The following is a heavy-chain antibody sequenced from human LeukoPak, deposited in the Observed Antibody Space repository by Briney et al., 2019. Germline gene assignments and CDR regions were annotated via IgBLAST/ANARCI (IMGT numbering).Heavy chain of an antibody. CDR3: ARARGYSYGPDY. Sequence: ASETLSLTCTVSGGSISSGDYFWSWIRQPPGKGLEWIGYIYNSGSTYYNPSLRSRVTISVDTSKNQFSLKLSSVTAADTAVYYCARARGYSYGPDYWGQGTLVTVSS. D-gene: IGHD5-18*01. CDR1: GGSISSGDYF. V-gene: IGHV4-30-4*08. J-gene: IGHJ4*02. CDR2: IYNSGST.